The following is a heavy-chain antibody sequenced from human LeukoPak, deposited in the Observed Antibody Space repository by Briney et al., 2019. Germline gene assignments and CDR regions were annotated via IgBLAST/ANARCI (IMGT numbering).Heavy chain of an antibody. V-gene: IGHV3-66*04. Sequence: PGGSLRLSCAASGFTVSSNYMSWVRQAPGKGLEWVSVIYSGGSTYYADSVKGRFTISRDNSKNTLYLQMNSLRAEDTAVYYCAKLYLTTVTTFDPWGQGTLVTVSS. D-gene: IGHD4-17*01. CDR3: AKLYLTTVTTFDP. J-gene: IGHJ5*02. CDR1: GFTVSSNY. CDR2: IYSGGST.